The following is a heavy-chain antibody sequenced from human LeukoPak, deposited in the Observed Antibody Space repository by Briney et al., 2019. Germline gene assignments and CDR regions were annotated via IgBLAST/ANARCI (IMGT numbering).Heavy chain of an antibody. Sequence: GRSLRLSCAASGFTFSSYGMHWVRQAPGKGLEWVAVISYDGSNKYYADSVKGRFTISRDNSKNTLYLQMNSLRAEDTAVYYCARDPPYSSGWYGDFDYWGQGTLVTVSS. J-gene: IGHJ4*02. CDR3: ARDPPYSSGWYGDFDY. D-gene: IGHD6-19*01. CDR1: GFTFSSYG. V-gene: IGHV3-30*19. CDR2: ISYDGSNK.